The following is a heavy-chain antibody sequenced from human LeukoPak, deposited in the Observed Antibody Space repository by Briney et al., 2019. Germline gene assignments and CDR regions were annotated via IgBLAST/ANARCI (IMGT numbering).Heavy chain of an antibody. V-gene: IGHV5-10-1*01. Sequence: GESLRISFKGPGYSFTSYWISWVRQIPGKGLEWMGRIDPSDSYTNYSPSFQGHVTISADKSISTAYLQWSSLKASDTAMYYCARLAAAGTGDNWFDPWGQGTLVTVSS. D-gene: IGHD6-13*01. CDR1: GYSFTSYW. CDR2: IDPSDSYT. J-gene: IGHJ5*02. CDR3: ARLAAAGTGDNWFDP.